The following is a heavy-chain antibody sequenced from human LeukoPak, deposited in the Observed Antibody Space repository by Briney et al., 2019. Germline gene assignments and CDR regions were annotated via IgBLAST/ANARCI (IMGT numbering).Heavy chain of an antibody. D-gene: IGHD1-14*01. V-gene: IGHV3-23*01. Sequence: PGGSLRLSCAASGFTFSSYAMSWVRQAPGRGLGWGSAISGSGGITYYADSVKGRFTISRDNSKNPLYLQMNSLRAEDTAVYYCAKELNNHGALDYWGQGTLVTVSS. CDR1: GFTFSSYA. CDR2: ISGSGGIT. CDR3: AKELNNHGALDY. J-gene: IGHJ4*02.